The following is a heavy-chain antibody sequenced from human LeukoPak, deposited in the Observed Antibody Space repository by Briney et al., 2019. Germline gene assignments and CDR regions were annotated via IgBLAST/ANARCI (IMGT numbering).Heavy chain of an antibody. CDR2: LQNDGSEK. CDR1: GFSFSTSG. J-gene: IGHJ4*02. Sequence: PGGSLRLSCAPSGFSFSTSGMHWVRQAPGKGLEWVGFLQNDGSEKYFADSVKGRFTISRDNSKNTLYLQMNSLRAEDTAVYYCARESSRIAIGTLDFWGQGTLATVSS. V-gene: IGHV3-30*02. D-gene: IGHD6-13*01. CDR3: ARESSRIAIGTLDF.